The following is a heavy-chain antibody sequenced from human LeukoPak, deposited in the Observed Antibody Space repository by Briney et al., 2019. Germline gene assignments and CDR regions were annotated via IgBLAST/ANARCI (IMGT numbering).Heavy chain of an antibody. CDR2: INIGGSN. V-gene: IGHV4-31*03. D-gene: IGHD3-10*01. Sequence: SQTLSLTCTVSGGSISSGGYYWRWIRQQPGKGPEWIVYINIGGSNYYNPSLKSRLTISQEKSKNQFALNLSSVTASDTAVYFCARVDYSSSGSYINLFDPWVQGTLVTVSS. CDR3: ARVDYSSSGSYINLFDP. J-gene: IGHJ5*02. CDR1: GGSISSGGYY.